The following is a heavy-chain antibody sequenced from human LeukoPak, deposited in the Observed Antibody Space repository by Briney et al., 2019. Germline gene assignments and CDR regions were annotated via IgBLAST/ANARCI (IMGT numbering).Heavy chain of an antibody. CDR3: AKDLRGIAVAGTLIDY. Sequence: GGSLRLSCAASGFTFSSYAMSWVRQAPGKGPEWVSAISGSGGSTYYADSVKGRFTISRDNSKNTLYLQMNSLRAEDTAVYYCAKDLRGIAVAGTLIDYWGQGTLVTVSS. D-gene: IGHD6-19*01. CDR2: ISGSGGST. J-gene: IGHJ4*02. CDR1: GFTFSSYA. V-gene: IGHV3-23*01.